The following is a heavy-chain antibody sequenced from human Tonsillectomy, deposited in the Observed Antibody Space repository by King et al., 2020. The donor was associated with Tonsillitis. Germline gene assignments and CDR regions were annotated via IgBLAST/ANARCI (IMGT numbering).Heavy chain of an antibody. CDR2: IRSNGYGGTT. CDR1: GFTFGDYS. D-gene: IGHD6-19*01. V-gene: IGHV3-49*04. Sequence: VQLVESGGDLVQPGRSLRLSCTASGFTFGDYSMSWVRQAPGQGLEWVVFIRSNGYGGTTEYAASVKARFTISRDDSKSIAYLQMNSLKSEDTAVYYCTRNKGSSGWYEDLFDYWGQGTLVTVSS. J-gene: IGHJ4*02. CDR3: TRNKGSSGWYEDLFDY.